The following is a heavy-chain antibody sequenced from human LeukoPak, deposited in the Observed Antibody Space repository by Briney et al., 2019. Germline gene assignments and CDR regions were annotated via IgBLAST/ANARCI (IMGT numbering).Heavy chain of an antibody. CDR3: ARDGAEGAFDI. J-gene: IGHJ3*02. CDR2: ISYDGSNK. Sequence: GGSLRLSCAASGFYFANYAMSWVRQAPGKGLEWVAVISYDGSNKYYADSVKGRFTISRDNSKNTLYLQMNSLRAEDTAVYYCARDGAEGAFDIWGQGTMVTVSS. CDR1: GFYFANYA. V-gene: IGHV3-30*04. D-gene: IGHD3-16*01.